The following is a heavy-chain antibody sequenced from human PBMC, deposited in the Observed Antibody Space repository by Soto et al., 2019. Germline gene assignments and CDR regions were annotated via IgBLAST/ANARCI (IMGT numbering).Heavy chain of an antibody. J-gene: IGHJ4*02. CDR2: IDPSDSYT. Sequence: PGESLKISCKGSGYSFTSYWISWVRQMPGKGLEWMGRIDPSDSYTNYSPSFQGHVTISADKSISTAYLQWSSLKASDTAMYYCARHITMVRGVAIGEHEQFDYWGQGTLVTVSS. D-gene: IGHD3-10*01. CDR1: GYSFTSYW. CDR3: ARHITMVRGVAIGEHEQFDY. V-gene: IGHV5-10-1*01.